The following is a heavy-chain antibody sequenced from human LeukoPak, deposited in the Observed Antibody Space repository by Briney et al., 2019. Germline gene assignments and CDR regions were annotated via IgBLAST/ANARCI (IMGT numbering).Heavy chain of an antibody. J-gene: IGHJ4*02. CDR3: ARQLGYSSFDY. D-gene: IGHD5-24*01. V-gene: IGHV4-39*01. Sequence: PSETLSLTCTVSGGSIGSSSYYWGWIRQPPGKGLEWIGSIYYSGSTYYNPSLKSRVTISVDTSKNQFSLKLSSVTAADTAVYYCARQLGYSSFDYWGQGTLVTVSS. CDR2: IYYSGST. CDR1: GGSIGSSSYY.